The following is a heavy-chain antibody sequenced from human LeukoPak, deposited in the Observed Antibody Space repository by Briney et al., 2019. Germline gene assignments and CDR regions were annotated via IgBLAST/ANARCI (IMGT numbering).Heavy chain of an antibody. Sequence: PGRSLRLSCAASGFTFSSYAMHWVRQAPGKGLEWVSAISGSGGSTYYADSVKGRFTISRDNSKNTLYLQMNSLRAEDTAVYYCAKEERDGDYGSYWGQGTLVTVSS. J-gene: IGHJ4*02. D-gene: IGHD4-17*01. V-gene: IGHV3-23*01. CDR2: ISGSGGST. CDR1: GFTFSSYA. CDR3: AKEERDGDYGSY.